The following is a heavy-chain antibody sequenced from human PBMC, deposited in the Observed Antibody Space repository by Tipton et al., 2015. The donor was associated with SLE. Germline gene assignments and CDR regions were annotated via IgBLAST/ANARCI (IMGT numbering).Heavy chain of an antibody. D-gene: IGHD1-26*01. CDR3: ARDPLAVGDGESLDL. J-gene: IGHJ2*01. V-gene: IGHV4-61*02. CDR2: ICASGAT. Sequence: TLSLTCTVSGGSISSDRYFWSWIRQPAGKGLEWIGRICASGATNYNPSFKSRLTISIDTSKNYFSLNLSSVTAADTAVYFCARDPLAVGDGESLDLWGRGTLVTGSS. CDR1: GGSISSDRYF.